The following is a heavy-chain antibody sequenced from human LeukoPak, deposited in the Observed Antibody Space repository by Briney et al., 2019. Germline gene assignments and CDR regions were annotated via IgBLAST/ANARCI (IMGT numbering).Heavy chain of an antibody. CDR1: GGSISSYY. CDR3: ARAASSRDGYNFGY. J-gene: IGHJ4*02. Sequence: TSETLSLTCTVSGGSISSYYWSWIRQPAGKGLEWIGRIYISGSTNYNPSLKSRVTMSVDTSKNQFSLKLSSVTAADTAVYYCARAASSRDGYNFGYWGQGTLVTVSS. D-gene: IGHD5-24*01. CDR2: IYISGST. V-gene: IGHV4-4*07.